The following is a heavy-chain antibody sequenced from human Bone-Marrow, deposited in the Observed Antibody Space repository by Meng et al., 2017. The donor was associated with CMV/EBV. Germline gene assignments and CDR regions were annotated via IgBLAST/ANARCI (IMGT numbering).Heavy chain of an antibody. J-gene: IGHJ5*02. CDR1: GFTFSSYW. CDR3: AREADGSGYNWFDP. CDR2: INSDGYST. Sequence: GGSLRLSCAASGFTFSSYWLHWVRQAPGKGLVWVSRINSDGYSTDYADSVKGRFTISRDNSKNTLYLQMNSLRAEDTAVYYCAREADGSGYNWFDPWGQGTLVTVSS. V-gene: IGHV3-74*01. D-gene: IGHD3-10*01.